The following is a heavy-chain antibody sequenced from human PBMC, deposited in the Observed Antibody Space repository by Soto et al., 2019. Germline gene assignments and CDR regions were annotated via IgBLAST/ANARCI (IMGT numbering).Heavy chain of an antibody. Sequence: VGSLRLSCAASGFTFSSYAMSWVRQAPGKGLEWVSAISGSGGSTYYADSVKGRFTISRDNSKNTLYLQMNSLRAEDTAVYYCARAGITIFGAVTLRPFDYWGQGTLVTVSS. V-gene: IGHV3-23*01. CDR1: GFTFSSYA. D-gene: IGHD3-3*01. CDR3: ARAGITIFGAVTLRPFDY. J-gene: IGHJ4*02. CDR2: ISGSGGST.